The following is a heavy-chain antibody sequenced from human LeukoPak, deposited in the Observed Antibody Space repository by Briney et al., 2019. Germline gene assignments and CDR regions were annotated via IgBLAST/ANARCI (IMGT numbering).Heavy chain of an antibody. CDR1: GGFISSYY. J-gene: IGHJ5*01. CDR3: ARARDWSAGSWFDS. Sequence: PSETLSLNCIVSGGFISSYYWNWIRQPPGKGLEWIGNIFYRGATNYNPSLKSRVIMSVDTSKNQFSLKLYSVTAADTAMYYCARARDWSAGSWFDSWGQGILVTVSS. D-gene: IGHD3/OR15-3a*01. V-gene: IGHV4-59*01. CDR2: IFYRGAT.